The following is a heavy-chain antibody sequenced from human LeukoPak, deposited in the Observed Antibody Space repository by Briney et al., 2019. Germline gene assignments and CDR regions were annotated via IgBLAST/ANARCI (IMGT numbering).Heavy chain of an antibody. V-gene: IGHV3-15*01. CDR1: GFTFSDSW. CDR2: IKSKSDGGTI. D-gene: IGHD2-15*01. J-gene: IGHJ4*02. Sequence: GGSLRLPWVGSGFTFSDSWMSWVRQAPGKGLEWVGRIKSKSDGGTIDYAAPVKGRFTISRDDSRNTLYLQMNSLKTEDTAVYYCTTRRQDGWWGQGTLVTVS. CDR3: TTRRQDGW.